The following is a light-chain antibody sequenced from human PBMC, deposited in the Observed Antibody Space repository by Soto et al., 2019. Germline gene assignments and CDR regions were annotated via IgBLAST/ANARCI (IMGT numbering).Light chain of an antibody. CDR1: HGINNR. CDR2: AAS. J-gene: IGKJ4*01. V-gene: IGKV1D-12*01. Sequence: DIQMTQSPSSVSASVGDRITITCRASHGINNRLAWYQQKPGEAPKLLIYAASSLQTGVPSRFSGSGSETDFTLTIYSLQPEDFATYFCQQAHSFPLTFGGGTKVETK. CDR3: QQAHSFPLT.